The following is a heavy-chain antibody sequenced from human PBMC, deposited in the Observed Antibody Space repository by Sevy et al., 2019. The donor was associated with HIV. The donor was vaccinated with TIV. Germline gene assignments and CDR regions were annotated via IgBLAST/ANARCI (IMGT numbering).Heavy chain of an antibody. Sequence: ASVKVSCKASGYSFTKYFIHWVRQAPGQGLEWVGVINPSGGSTTYALKFQGRVSITRDTSTNTVYMEVSSLRSEDTAVYYCARKGLAAASDYWGQGTLVTVSS. V-gene: IGHV1-46*01. J-gene: IGHJ4*02. CDR1: GYSFTKYF. D-gene: IGHD5-18*01. CDR2: INPSGGST. CDR3: ARKGLAAASDY.